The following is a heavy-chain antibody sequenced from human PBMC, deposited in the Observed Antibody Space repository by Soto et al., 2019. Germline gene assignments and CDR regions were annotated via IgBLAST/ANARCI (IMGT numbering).Heavy chain of an antibody. D-gene: IGHD3-22*01. CDR2: IYFSGTT. V-gene: IGHV4-31*01. CDR1: GGSISSGDYY. CDR3: ARRDRSGFSYWLDT. J-gene: IGHJ5*02. Sequence: QVQLQESGPGLVKPSQTLSLTCTVSGGSISSGDYYWSWIRQHPGKGLEWIGTIYFSGTTYYNPSLKSPVTISVDTSKSQFSLKLSSVTAADTAVYYCARRDRSGFSYWLDTWGQGTLVTVSS.